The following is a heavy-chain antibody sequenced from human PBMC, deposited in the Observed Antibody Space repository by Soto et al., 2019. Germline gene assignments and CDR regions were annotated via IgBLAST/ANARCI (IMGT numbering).Heavy chain of an antibody. J-gene: IGHJ3*02. D-gene: IGHD3-10*01. CDR1: GFTFSSYA. CDR3: AKDRVTMVRGPDAFDI. CDR2: ISGSGGST. Sequence: PGGSLRLSCAASGFTFSSYAMSWVRQAPGKGLEWVSAISGSGGSTYYADSVKGRFTISRDNSKNTLYLQMNSLRAEDTAVYYCAKDRVTMVRGPDAFDIWGQGTMVTVSS. V-gene: IGHV3-23*01.